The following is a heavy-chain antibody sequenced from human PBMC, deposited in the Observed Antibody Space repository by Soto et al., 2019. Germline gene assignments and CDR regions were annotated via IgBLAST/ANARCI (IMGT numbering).Heavy chain of an antibody. D-gene: IGHD6-19*01. J-gene: IGHJ4*02. Sequence: GGSRRLSCAASGFTFSSYSMNWVRQAPGKGLEWVSSISSSSSYIYYADSVKGRFTISRDNAKNSLYLQMNSLRAEDTAVYYCARDIAVAGIPFDYWGQGTLVTVSS. CDR1: GFTFSSYS. CDR3: ARDIAVAGIPFDY. CDR2: ISSSSSYI. V-gene: IGHV3-21*01.